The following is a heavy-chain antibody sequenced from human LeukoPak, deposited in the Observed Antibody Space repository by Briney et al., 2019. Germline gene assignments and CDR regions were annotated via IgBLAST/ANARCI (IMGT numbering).Heavy chain of an antibody. J-gene: IGHJ4*02. CDR3: ARMEAVAGTSVY. D-gene: IGHD6-19*01. CDR2: INHSGST. V-gene: IGHV4-34*01. Sequence: SETLSLTCSVSGGSISNYYWSWIRQPPGKGLEWIGEINHSGSTNYNPSLKSRVTISVDTSKNQFSLKLSSVTAADTAVYYCARMEAVAGTSVYWGQGTLVTVSS. CDR1: GGSISNYY.